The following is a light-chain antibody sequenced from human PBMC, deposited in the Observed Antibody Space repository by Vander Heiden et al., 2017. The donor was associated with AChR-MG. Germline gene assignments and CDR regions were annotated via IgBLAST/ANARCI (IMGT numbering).Light chain of an antibody. J-gene: IGKJ4*01. CDR1: EPINDF. V-gene: IGKV1-39*01. Sequence: DIQMTQSPSSLSASVGDRVTFTCRASEPINDFLNWYFHEPGKAPKLLVFGASSVQVGVPSRFSGSGSGTDFTLTISRLQPEDFGTYYCQQTDRTPLSFGGGTKVEIK. CDR2: GAS. CDR3: QQTDRTPLS.